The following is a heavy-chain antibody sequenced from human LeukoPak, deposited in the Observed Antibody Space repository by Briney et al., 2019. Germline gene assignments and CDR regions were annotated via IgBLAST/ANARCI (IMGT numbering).Heavy chain of an antibody. Sequence: SETLSLTCAVYGGSFSGYYWSWIRQPPGKGLEGIGEINHSGSTNYNPSLKSRVTISVDTSKNQFSLKLSSVTAADTAVYYCARGIIAAAGTRGHWFDPWGQGTLVTVSS. CDR2: INHSGST. CDR1: GGSFSGYY. CDR3: ARGIIAAAGTRGHWFDP. J-gene: IGHJ5*02. V-gene: IGHV4-34*01. D-gene: IGHD6-13*01.